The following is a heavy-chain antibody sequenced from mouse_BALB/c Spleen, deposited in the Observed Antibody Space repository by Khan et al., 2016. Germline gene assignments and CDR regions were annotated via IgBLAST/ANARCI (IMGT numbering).Heavy chain of an antibody. Sequence: EVQLQESGGGLVQPGGSRKLSCAASGFIFSTFGMHWVRQAPEKGLEWVAYISSGSSTIYYANTVKGRFTISRDNPKNTLFLQMTSLRSEDTTMYYCASEENRYDSWFTYWGQGTLVTVSA. V-gene: IGHV5-17*02. CDR2: ISSGSSTI. CDR1: GFIFSTFG. CDR3: ASEENRYDSWFTY. D-gene: IGHD2-14*01. J-gene: IGHJ3*01.